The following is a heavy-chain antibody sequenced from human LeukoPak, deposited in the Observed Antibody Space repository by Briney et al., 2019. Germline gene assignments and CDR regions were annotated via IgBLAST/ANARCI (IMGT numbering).Heavy chain of an antibody. CDR3: ARLPIAAASSYFDY. Sequence: PSETLSLTCTVSGGSISSYYWNWIRQSPGKGLERIGYFYFRGSTNYNPSLKSRVTISGDTSKNQFSLMLSSVTAADTAVYYCARLPIAAASSYFDYWGQXTXVTVSS. CDR1: GGSISSYY. V-gene: IGHV4-59*08. CDR2: FYFRGST. J-gene: IGHJ4*02. D-gene: IGHD6-13*01.